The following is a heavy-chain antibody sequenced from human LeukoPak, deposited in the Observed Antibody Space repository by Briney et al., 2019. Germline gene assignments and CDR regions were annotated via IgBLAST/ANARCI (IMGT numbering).Heavy chain of an antibody. J-gene: IGHJ4*02. CDR2: ISSSSSYI. CDR1: GFTFSSYS. CDR3: ASRGGYCSSTSCQGYYFDY. D-gene: IGHD2-2*01. Sequence: GGSLRLSCAASGFTFSSYSMNWARQAPGKGLEWVSSISSSSSYIYHADSVKGRFTISRDNAKNSLYLQMNSLRAEDTAVYYCASRGGYCSSTSCQGYYFDYWGQGTLVTVSS. V-gene: IGHV3-21*01.